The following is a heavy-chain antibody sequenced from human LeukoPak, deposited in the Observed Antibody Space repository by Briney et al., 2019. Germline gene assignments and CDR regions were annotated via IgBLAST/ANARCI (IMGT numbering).Heavy chain of an antibody. J-gene: IGHJ3*02. CDR3: ARRNPLTQDACDI. V-gene: IGHV5-51*01. D-gene: IGHD2-21*02. Sequence: GESLKISCKGSGYSFTSYWIGWVRQMPGKGLGWMGVIYPGDSDTTYSPSFQGQVTISADKSITTAYLQWSSLKASDTAMYYCARRNPLTQDACDIWGQGTMVTVPS. CDR2: IYPGDSDT. CDR1: GYSFTSYW.